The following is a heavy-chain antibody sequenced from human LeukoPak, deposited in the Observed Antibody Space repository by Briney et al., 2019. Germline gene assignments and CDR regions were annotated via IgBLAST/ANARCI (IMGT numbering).Heavy chain of an antibody. CDR3: ARDPGVLRFLEWFPTMDV. CDR2: ISAYNGNT. Sequence: GASVKVSCKASGYTFTSYDINWVRQAPGQGLEWMGWISAYNGNTNYAQKLQGRVTMTTDTSTSTAYMELRSLRSDDTAVYYCARDPGVLRFLEWFPTMDVWGQGTTVTVSS. D-gene: IGHD3-3*01. CDR1: GYTFTSYD. V-gene: IGHV1-18*01. J-gene: IGHJ6*02.